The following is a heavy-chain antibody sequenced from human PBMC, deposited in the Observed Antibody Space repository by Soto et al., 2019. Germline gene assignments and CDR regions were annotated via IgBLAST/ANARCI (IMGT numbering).Heavy chain of an antibody. V-gene: IGHV3-33*01. CDR2: IWSDASNK. D-gene: IGHD6-13*01. J-gene: IGHJ4*02. Sequence: PGGSLRLSCAASGFSFSYHGMHWVRQAPGKGLEWVAVIWSDASNKFYADSVKGRFTISRDNSKDTMYLQMNSLRAEDTAVYYCTRDIRSIYFDYWGLGTLVTVSS. CDR1: GFSFSYHG. CDR3: TRDIRSIYFDY.